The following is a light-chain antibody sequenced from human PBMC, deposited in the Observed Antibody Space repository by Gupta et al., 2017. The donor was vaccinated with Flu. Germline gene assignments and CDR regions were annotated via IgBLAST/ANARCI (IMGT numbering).Light chain of an antibody. CDR1: QEIGNY. J-gene: IGKJ3*01. V-gene: IGKV1-9*01. CDR3: QQRDNCPQT. CDR2: SAS. Sequence: PSFLSASVGDRIPITCRASQEIGNYVAWYQERRGKAPNLLVYSASTLKSGVPSRFSGSGSGTEFTLTISRVQPEDFATYYCQQRDNCPQTFGHGTKVDIK.